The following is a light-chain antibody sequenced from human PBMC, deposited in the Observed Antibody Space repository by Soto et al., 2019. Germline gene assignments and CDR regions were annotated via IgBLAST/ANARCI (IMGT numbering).Light chain of an antibody. Sequence: EILMTQSPSTLPASQGERSTLPRRASQSVSSNLAWYQQKPGQAPRLLIYGASTRATGIPARFSGSGSGTDFTLTISDVQPEDFALYYCHQRQSWPRTFGQGTKVDI. CDR1: QSVSSN. J-gene: IGKJ1*01. CDR2: GAS. V-gene: IGKV3-15*01. CDR3: HQRQSWPRT.